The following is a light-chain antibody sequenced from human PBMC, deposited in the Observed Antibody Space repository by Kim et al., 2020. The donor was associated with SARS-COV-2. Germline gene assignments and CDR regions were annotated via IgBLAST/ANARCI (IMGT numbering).Light chain of an antibody. CDR2: DAS. CDR3: QYRRT. Sequence: VTLSVSPGERATLSCGTSQTVSNYLAWYQQKPGQAPRLLIYDASNRATGIPVRFSGSGSGTDFSLTISNLEPEDFAVYYCQYRRTFGQGTKVDIK. V-gene: IGKV3-11*01. J-gene: IGKJ1*01. CDR1: QTVSNY.